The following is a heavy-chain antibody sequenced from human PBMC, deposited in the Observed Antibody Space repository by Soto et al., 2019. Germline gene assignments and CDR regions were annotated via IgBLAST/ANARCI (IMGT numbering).Heavy chain of an antibody. CDR2: INPSGGRT. V-gene: IGHV1-46*03. Sequence: QVQLVQSGAEVKKPGASVKVSCKASGYTFTTYYMHWVRQAPGQGLEWMGIINPSGGRTSYAQKFQGRVTVTRDTSTSTVYMELSSLRSEDTAVYYCARGPMVRGVIGYFGMDVWGQGTTVTVSS. CDR1: GYTFTTYY. D-gene: IGHD3-10*01. CDR3: ARGPMVRGVIGYFGMDV. J-gene: IGHJ6*02.